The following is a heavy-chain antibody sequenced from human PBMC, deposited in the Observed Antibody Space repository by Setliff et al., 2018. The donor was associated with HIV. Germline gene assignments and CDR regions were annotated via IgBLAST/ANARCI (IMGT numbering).Heavy chain of an antibody. V-gene: IGHV1-24*01. CDR3: ATDPGYSSTWYSESFQH. CDR1: GYTLTELS. CDR2: FDPEDGET. D-gene: IGHD6-13*01. J-gene: IGHJ1*01. Sequence: ASVKVSCKISGYTLTELSIHWVRQAPGKGLEGVANFDPEDGETFYAQKFQGRLTMTEDTSTDTAYMELSSLRSVDTAMYYCATDPGYSSTWYSESFQHWGQGTVVTVSS.